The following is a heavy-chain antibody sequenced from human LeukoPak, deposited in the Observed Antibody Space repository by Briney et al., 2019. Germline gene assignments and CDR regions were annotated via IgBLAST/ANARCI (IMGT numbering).Heavy chain of an antibody. CDR1: GFTFSDHC. Sequence: GGSLRLSCAASGFTFSDHCMAWVRQAPGKGLEWVSLISSSGANAYYADSVKGRFTISRDNSKNTLYLQMNNLRGEDTAEYYCAKDMELASWGQGTLVTVSS. V-gene: IGHV3-23*01. CDR2: ISSSGANA. J-gene: IGHJ5*02. CDR3: AKDMELAS. D-gene: IGHD1-26*01.